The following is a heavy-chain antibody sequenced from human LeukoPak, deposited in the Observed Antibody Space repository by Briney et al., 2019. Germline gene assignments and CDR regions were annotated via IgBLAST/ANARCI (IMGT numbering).Heavy chain of an antibody. D-gene: IGHD6-13*01. V-gene: IGHV3-23*01. Sequence: GGSLRLSCAASGFTFSSYAMSWVRQAPGKGLEWVSTFSGTSTNSYADAVKGRVTISRDNSKNTLYLQMNSLRAEDTAVYYCAKPHSSSWTSFDYWGQGTLVTVSS. CDR2: FSGTSTN. J-gene: IGHJ4*02. CDR1: GFTFSSYA. CDR3: AKPHSSSWTSFDY.